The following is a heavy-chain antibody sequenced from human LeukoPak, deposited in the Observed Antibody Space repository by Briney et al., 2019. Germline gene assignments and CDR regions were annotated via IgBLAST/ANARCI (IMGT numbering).Heavy chain of an antibody. Sequence: PSETLSLTCTVSGGSISSYYWSWIRQPAGKGLEWIGRIYTSGSTNYNPSLKSRVTMSVDTSKNQFSLKLSSVTAADTAVYYCARDVAGRYCSSTSCYSSWDYWGQGTLVTVSS. CDR1: GGSISSYY. CDR3: ARDVAGRYCSSTSCYSSWDY. V-gene: IGHV4-4*07. CDR2: IYTSGST. J-gene: IGHJ4*02. D-gene: IGHD2-2*01.